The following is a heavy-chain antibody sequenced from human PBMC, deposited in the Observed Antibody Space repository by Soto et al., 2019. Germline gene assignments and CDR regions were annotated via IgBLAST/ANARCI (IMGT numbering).Heavy chain of an antibody. J-gene: IGHJ4*02. CDR3: AKDQRDWKYYFDD. D-gene: IGHD1-1*01. V-gene: IGHV3-30*18. Sequence: GGSLRLSCAASGFTFTSYDMHWVRQAPGKGLEWMALILHDGSAEYYADSVKGRFTISRDNSKSTLYLQMNSLRAEDTGVYYCAKDQRDWKYYFDDWGQGTLVTGSS. CDR2: ILHDGSAE. CDR1: GFTFTSYD.